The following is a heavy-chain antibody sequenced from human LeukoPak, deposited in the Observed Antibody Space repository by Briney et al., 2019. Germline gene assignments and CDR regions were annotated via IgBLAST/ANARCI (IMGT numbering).Heavy chain of an antibody. Sequence: SVKVSCKASGFTFTSSAMQWVRQARGQRLEWIGWIVVGSGNTNYAQKSQERVTITRDMSTSTAYMELSSLRSEDTAVYYCAAVALTPRIAVAGGYWGQGTLVTVSS. CDR1: GFTFTSSA. V-gene: IGHV1-58*02. CDR3: AAVALTPRIAVAGGY. J-gene: IGHJ4*02. CDR2: IVVGSGNT. D-gene: IGHD6-19*01.